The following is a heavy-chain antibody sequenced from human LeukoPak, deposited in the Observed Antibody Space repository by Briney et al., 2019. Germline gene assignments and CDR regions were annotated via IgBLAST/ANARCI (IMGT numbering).Heavy chain of an antibody. CDR1: GVSINSSDYY. D-gene: IGHD3-22*01. V-gene: IGHV4-39*01. Sequence: PSQTLSLTCTVSGVSINSSDYYWGWLRQTPGKGLDWIGRIYYSGRTHYNPSLKSRVAMSVDTSRNQFSLSLNSVTAADSAIYYCATLTYYDLCFDYWGQGTLVIVSS. CDR2: IYYSGRT. CDR3: ATLTYYDLCFDY. J-gene: IGHJ4*02.